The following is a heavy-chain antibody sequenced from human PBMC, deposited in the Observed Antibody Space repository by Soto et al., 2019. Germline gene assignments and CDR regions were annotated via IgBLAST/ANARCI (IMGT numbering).Heavy chain of an antibody. J-gene: IGHJ3*02. CDR3: ARNPNDSSEWGGFDI. CDR1: GGTFSIYA. V-gene: IGHV1-69*13. D-gene: IGHD3-22*01. CDR2: IIPIFGTA. Sequence: GASVKVSCKASGGTFSIYAISCVRQSPGQGLEWMGGIIPIFGTANYAQKFQGRVTITADESTSTAYMELSSLRSEDTAVYYCARNPNDSSEWGGFDIWGQGTMVTVSS.